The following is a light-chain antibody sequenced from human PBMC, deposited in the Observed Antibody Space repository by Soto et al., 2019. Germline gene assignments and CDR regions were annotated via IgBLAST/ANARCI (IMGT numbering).Light chain of an antibody. CDR3: QQYAT. J-gene: IGKJ4*01. Sequence: EIVMAQSPATLSVSPGERATLSCRTSQSVSSYLAWYQQKPGQAPRLLIYGASSRATGIPDRFSGSGSGTDFTLTISRLEPEDFAVYYCQQYATFGGGTKVDIK. V-gene: IGKV3-20*01. CDR1: QSVSSY. CDR2: GAS.